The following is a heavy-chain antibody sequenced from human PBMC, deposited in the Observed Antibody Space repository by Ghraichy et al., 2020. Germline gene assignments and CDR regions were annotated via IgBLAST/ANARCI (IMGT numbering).Heavy chain of an antibody. V-gene: IGHV4-34*01. Sequence: ESLNISCAVYGGSFSGYYWSWIRQPPGKGLEWIGEINHSGSTNYNPSLKSRVTISVDTSKNQFSLKLSSVTAADTAVYYCARDGATVKNSLDYWGQGTLVTVSS. CDR3: ARDGATVKNSLDY. CDR1: GGSFSGYY. D-gene: IGHD4-17*01. CDR2: INHSGST. J-gene: IGHJ4*02.